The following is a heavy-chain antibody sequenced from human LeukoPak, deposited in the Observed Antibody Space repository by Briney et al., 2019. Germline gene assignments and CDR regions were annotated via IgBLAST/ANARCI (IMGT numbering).Heavy chain of an antibody. V-gene: IGHV3-30*18. D-gene: IGHD6-6*01. CDR3: AKDRFVRIAARLYYYYYGMDV. CDR2: ISYDGSNK. Sequence: GSLGLSCAASGFTFSSYGMHWVRQAPGKGLEWVAVISYDGSNKYYADSVKGRFTISRDNSKNTLYLQMNSLRAEDTAVYYCAKDRFVRIAARLYYYYYGMDVWGQGTTVTVSS. CDR1: GFTFSSYG. J-gene: IGHJ6*02.